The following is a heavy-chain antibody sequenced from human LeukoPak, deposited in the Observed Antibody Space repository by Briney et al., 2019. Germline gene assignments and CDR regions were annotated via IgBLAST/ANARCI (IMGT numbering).Heavy chain of an antibody. CDR3: ARLPIQLDAFDI. J-gene: IGHJ3*02. CDR1: GGSISSGNYY. V-gene: IGHV4-39*07. Sequence: SETLSLTCTVSGGSISSGNYYWNWIRQPPGKGLEWIGEINHSGSTNYNSSLESRLTISVDKSKNQFSLRLSSVTAADTAVYYCARLPIQLDAFDIWGQGTMVTVSS. D-gene: IGHD1-1*01. CDR2: INHSGST.